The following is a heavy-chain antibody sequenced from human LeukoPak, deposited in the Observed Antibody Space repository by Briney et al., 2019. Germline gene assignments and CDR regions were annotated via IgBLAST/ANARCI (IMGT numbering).Heavy chain of an antibody. D-gene: IGHD1-14*01. J-gene: IGHJ2*01. CDR2: IYYSGSI. V-gene: IGHV4-61*01. CDR3: ARRGSGASLEYYFDL. CDR1: GGSVSSCCYY. Sequence: SETLSLTCTVSGGSVSSCCYYWSWIRQPPGKGLEWIGYIYYSGSINYNPSLKSRVTISVDTSKNQFSLKLSSVTAADTAAYYCARRGSGASLEYYFDLWGRGTLATVSS.